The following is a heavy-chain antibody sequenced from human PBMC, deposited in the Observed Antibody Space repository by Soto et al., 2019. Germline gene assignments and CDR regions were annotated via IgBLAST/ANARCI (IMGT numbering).Heavy chain of an antibody. CDR1: GGTFSSHS. V-gene: IGHV1-69*01. D-gene: IGHD1-1*01. Sequence: QVQLVQSGAEVKKPGSSVKVSCKASGGTFSSHSINWVRQAPGQGLEWMGGIIPIFGPANFAKKFQGRVTMTADESTTTAHMELSSLTSEDTAVYYCATGSFTSTGGRIGYHYNAMDVWGQVTTVTVSS. CDR3: ATGSFTSTGGRIGYHYNAMDV. CDR2: IIPIFGPA. J-gene: IGHJ6*02.